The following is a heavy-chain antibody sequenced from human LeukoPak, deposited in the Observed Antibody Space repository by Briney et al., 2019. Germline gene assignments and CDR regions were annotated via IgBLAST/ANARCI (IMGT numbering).Heavy chain of an antibody. V-gene: IGHV3-21*01. CDR1: GFTFSSYS. CDR3: ARRGRVATSAFDI. J-gene: IGHJ3*02. Sequence: PGGSLRLSCAASGFTFSSYSMNWVRQAPGKGLEWVSSISSSGSYIYYADSVKGRFTISRDNAKNSLYLQMNSLRAEDTAVYYCARRGRVATSAFDIWGQGTMVTVSS. D-gene: IGHD5-12*01. CDR2: ISSSGSYI.